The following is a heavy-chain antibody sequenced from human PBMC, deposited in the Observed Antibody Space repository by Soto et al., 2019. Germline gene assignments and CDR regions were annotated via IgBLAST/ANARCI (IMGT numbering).Heavy chain of an antibody. CDR3: ARFSNWFET. CDR2: IYTSASP. CDR1: GNSISNYY. J-gene: IGHJ5*02. V-gene: IGHV4-4*07. Sequence: NPSETLSLTCTVSGNSISNYYFSWIRQPAENGLEWIGRIYTSASPNYNPSLKSRVTMSVDTSKNQFSLKVNNVTAEDTAVYYSARFSNWFETWGQGTLVTVSS.